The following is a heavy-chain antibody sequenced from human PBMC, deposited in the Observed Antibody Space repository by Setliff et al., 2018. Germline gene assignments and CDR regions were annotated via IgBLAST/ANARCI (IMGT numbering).Heavy chain of an antibody. D-gene: IGHD3-3*01. CDR1: GGSISSSSCY. CDR2: IYYSGST. J-gene: IGHJ4*02. CDR3: ARRATYYNFWSGYYDY. V-gene: IGHV4-39*07. Sequence: SETLSLTCTVSGGSISSSSCYWGWIRQPPGKGLEWSGSIYYSGSTYYNPSLKSRVTISVDTSKNQFSLKLSSVTAADTAVYYCARRATYYNFWSGYYDYWGQGTLVTVSS.